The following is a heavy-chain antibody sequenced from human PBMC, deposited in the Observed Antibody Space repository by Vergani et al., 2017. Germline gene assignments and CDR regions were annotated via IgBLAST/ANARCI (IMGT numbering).Heavy chain of an antibody. D-gene: IGHD5-12*01. CDR3: VRARCSGPCFMSNWFDS. CDR1: GFTFNYYG. J-gene: IGHJ5*01. CDR2: IHYDGSNK. V-gene: IGHV3-33*08. Sequence: QVQLVQSGGGVVQPGTSRRLSCAVSGFTFNYYGMHWVRQAPGKGLEWVSFIHYDGSNKYYLDSVKGRFTISRDNSNNTLYLEMNSLRGDDTAIYYCVRARCSGPCFMSNWFDSWGQGTLVTVSS.